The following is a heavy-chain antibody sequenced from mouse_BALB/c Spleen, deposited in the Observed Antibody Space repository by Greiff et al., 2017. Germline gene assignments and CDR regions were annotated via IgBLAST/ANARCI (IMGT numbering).Heavy chain of an antibody. Sequence: VQLQQSGAELVKPGASVKLSCTASGFNIKDTYMHWVKQRPEQGLEWIGRIDPANGNTKYDPKFQGKATITADTSSNTAYLQLSSLTSEDTAVYYGARDYGSTLFAYWGQGTLVTVSA. V-gene: IGHV14-3*02. CDR1: GFNIKDTY. D-gene: IGHD1-1*01. CDR2: IDPANGNT. J-gene: IGHJ3*01. CDR3: ARDYGSTLFAY.